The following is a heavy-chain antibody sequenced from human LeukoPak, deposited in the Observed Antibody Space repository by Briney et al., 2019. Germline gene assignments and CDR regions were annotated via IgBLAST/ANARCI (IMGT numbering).Heavy chain of an antibody. CDR1: GGSFSNYY. Sequence: SETLSLTCAVYGGSFSNYYWSWIRQPPGKGLEWIGEINHSGSTNYNPSLKSRVTISVDTSKNQFSLKLSPVTAADTAVYYCASLRGFDPWGQGTLVTVSS. V-gene: IGHV4-34*01. CDR3: ASLRGFDP. CDR2: INHSGST. J-gene: IGHJ5*02.